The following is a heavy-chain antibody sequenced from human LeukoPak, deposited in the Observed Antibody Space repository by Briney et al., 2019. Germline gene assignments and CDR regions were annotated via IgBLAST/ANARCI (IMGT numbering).Heavy chain of an antibody. Sequence: SETLSLTCTVSGGSIRSYYWSWMRQPPGKGLEWIGYIYYSGSTKYNPSLKSRATISVDTSKNQFSLKLSSVTAADTAVYYCASGSYYFDYWGQGSLVTVSS. D-gene: IGHD1-26*01. V-gene: IGHV4-59*08. CDR2: IYYSGST. CDR3: ASGSYYFDY. CDR1: GGSIRSYY. J-gene: IGHJ4*02.